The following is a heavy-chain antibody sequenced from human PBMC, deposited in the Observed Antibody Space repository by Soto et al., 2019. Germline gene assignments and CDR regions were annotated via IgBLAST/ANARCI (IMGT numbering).Heavy chain of an antibody. CDR3: VKDRDLIWSLSGY. D-gene: IGHD3-3*01. Sequence: QVKLVQSGAEVKKPGASVKVSCKAFGYTFTSYGITWVRQAPGQGLERMGWISTSHGYTSYAQKVQGRVTMIRDTATSTAYMDLSSLRSDDTAVYNCVKDRDLIWSLSGYWGQGSLVTVSS. J-gene: IGHJ4*02. CDR2: ISTSHGYT. V-gene: IGHV1-18*01. CDR1: GYTFTSYG.